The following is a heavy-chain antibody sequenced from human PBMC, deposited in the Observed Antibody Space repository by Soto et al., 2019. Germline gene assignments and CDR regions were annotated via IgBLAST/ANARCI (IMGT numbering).Heavy chain of an antibody. J-gene: IGHJ6*02. V-gene: IGHV1-18*01. D-gene: IGHD2-2*01. CDR3: AGVPAAVFYYYYGIDV. CDR1: GYTFTSYG. CDR2: ISAYNGNT. Sequence: QVQLVQSGAEVKKPGASVKVSCKASGYTFTSYGISWVRQAPGQGLEWVGWISAYNGNTNYAQKLQGRVTMTTDTSTSNAYMELRSLRSDDTDLYYCAGVPAAVFYYYYGIDVWGQGTTVNVSS.